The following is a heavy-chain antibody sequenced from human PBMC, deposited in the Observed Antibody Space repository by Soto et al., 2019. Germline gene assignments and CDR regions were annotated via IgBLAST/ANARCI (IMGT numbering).Heavy chain of an antibody. CDR2: ISSSGSVA. D-gene: IGHD1-26*01. CDR3: AKEATNINNFDY. CDR1: GFIFDNYE. V-gene: IGHV3-48*03. J-gene: IGHJ4*01. Sequence: EVQLVESGGGLVQPGGSLRLSCAASGFIFDNYEMNWVRQAPGKGLEWVSYISSSGSVAYYADSVQGRFTISRDNAKNSLYLQMNSLRAEDTAVYYCAKEATNINNFDYWGHGTLVTVSS.